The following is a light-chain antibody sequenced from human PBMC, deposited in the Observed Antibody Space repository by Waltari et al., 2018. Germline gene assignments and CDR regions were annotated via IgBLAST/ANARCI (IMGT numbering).Light chain of an antibody. V-gene: IGKV3-11*01. CDR3: QQRSSWTPHT. CDR1: QSVCTY. CDR2: DAS. J-gene: IGKJ2*01. Sequence: EIVLTQSPATLSLSPGETATLSCRASQSVCTYLAWYQQKPGQAPRLLIYDASNRATGSPDRFRGSGSGTDVTLTISSLEPEDFAVYYCQQRSSWTPHTFGQGARLEIK.